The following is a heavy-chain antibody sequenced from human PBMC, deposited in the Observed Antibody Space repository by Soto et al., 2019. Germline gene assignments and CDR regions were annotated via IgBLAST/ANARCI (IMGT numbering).Heavy chain of an antibody. D-gene: IGHD3-10*02. CDR1: GFIFSNNG. J-gene: IGHJ4*02. CDR2: MSYDGSDT. CDR3: TIVRVADSALDH. Sequence: QVQLVESGGGVVQPGRSLRLSCGGSGFIFSNNGMHWVLQTPGKGLEWVAFMSYDGSDTFYADSVKGRFTISRDNSKNTLFLHMSNLRAEDTAMYYCTIVRVADSALDHWGQGTLVTVSS. V-gene: IGHV3-30*03.